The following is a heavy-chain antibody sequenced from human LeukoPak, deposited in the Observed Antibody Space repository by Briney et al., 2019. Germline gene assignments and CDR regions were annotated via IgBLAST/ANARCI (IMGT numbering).Heavy chain of an antibody. D-gene: IGHD6-13*01. CDR2: IYYSGST. V-gene: IGHV4-30-4*01. Sequence: PSETLSLTCTVSGGSISSGDYYWSWIRQPPGKGLEWIGYIYYSGSTYYNPSLKSRVTISVDTSKNQFSLKLSSVTAADTAVYYCARDAGYSSSWHYYYYGMDVWGQGTTATVSS. CDR3: ARDAGYSSSWHYYYYGMDV. CDR1: GGSISSGDYY. J-gene: IGHJ6*02.